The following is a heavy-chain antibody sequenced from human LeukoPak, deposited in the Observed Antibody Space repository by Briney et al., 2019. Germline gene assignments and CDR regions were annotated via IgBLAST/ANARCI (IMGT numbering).Heavy chain of an antibody. Sequence: GRSLRLSCTASGFTFDDYAMHWVRQVPGKGLDWVSSISWNSRSIDYADSVKGRFIVSRDNAQNSVSLQMNSLRPEDTAFYYCVKYIFRGTYSGFDYWGQGTLVTVSS. CDR2: ISWNSRSI. CDR1: GFTFDDYA. V-gene: IGHV3-9*01. D-gene: IGHD1-26*01. CDR3: VKYIFRGTYSGFDY. J-gene: IGHJ4*02.